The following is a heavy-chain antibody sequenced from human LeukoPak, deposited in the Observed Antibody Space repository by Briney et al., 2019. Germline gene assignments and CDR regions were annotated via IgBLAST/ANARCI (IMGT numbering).Heavy chain of an antibody. V-gene: IGHV3-21*01. D-gene: IGHD6-13*01. CDR1: GFTFSSYS. CDR2: ISSSSSYI. Sequence: GGSLRLSCAASGFTFSSYSMNWVRQAPGKGLEWVSSISSSSSYIYYADSVKGRFTISRDNAKNSLYLQMNSLRAEDTAVYYCARDLVGPIAAAGKVYWGQGTLVTVSS. J-gene: IGHJ4*02. CDR3: ARDLVGPIAAAGKVY.